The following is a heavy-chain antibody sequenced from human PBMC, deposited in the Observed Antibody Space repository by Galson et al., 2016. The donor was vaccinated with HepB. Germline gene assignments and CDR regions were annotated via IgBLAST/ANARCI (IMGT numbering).Heavy chain of an antibody. J-gene: IGHJ4*02. CDR1: GYTFSSYS. D-gene: IGHD5-18*01. CDR2: VSTYNGNT. CDR3: ARGGGCGYTYTGDY. V-gene: IGHV1-18*04. Sequence: SVKVSCKASGYTFSSYSILWVRQAPGQGLEWMGWVSTYNGNTNSAQKLQGRVTMTTDTSTTTAYMELRTLRSDDTAVCYCARGGGCGYTYTGDYWGQGTLVTVSS.